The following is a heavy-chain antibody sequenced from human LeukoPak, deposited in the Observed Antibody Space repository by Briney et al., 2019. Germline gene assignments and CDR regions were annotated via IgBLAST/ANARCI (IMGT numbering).Heavy chain of an antibody. J-gene: IGHJ5*02. V-gene: IGHV3-48*03. CDR3: ARDFSYGYFDP. Sequence: SGGSLRLSCAASGFTFSSYEMNWVRQAPGKGLEWVSYISSSGSTIYYADSVKGRFTISRDNAKNSLYLQMNSLRAEDTAVYYCARDFSYGYFDPWGQGTLVTVSS. CDR2: ISSSGSTI. D-gene: IGHD6-13*01. CDR1: GFTFSSYE.